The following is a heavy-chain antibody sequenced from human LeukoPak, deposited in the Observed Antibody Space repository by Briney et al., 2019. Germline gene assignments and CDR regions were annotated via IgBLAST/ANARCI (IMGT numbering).Heavy chain of an antibody. J-gene: IGHJ4*02. CDR2: ISASGGST. CDR1: GFNFGNYG. D-gene: IGHD6-19*01. Sequence: GGSLRLSCAASGFNFGNYGMNWVRQAPGKGLEWVSAISASGGSTYYADSVKGRFTISRDNSKNTLYLQMNSLRAEDTAIYYCAKDQGSGWTLDYWGQGTLVTVSS. V-gene: IGHV3-23*01. CDR3: AKDQGSGWTLDY.